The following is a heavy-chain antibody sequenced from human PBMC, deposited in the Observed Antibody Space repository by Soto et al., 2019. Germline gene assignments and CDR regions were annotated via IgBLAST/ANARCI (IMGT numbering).Heavy chain of an antibody. Sequence: ASVKVSCKASGYTFTGYAVHWVRQAPGQRLEWMGWINGGNGNTKYSQKFQGRITITRDASATTAYMELSSLRSEDTAVYYCARESGSYPEYYFDYWGQGTLVTVSS. J-gene: IGHJ4*02. D-gene: IGHD1-26*01. V-gene: IGHV1-3*01. CDR1: GYTFTGYA. CDR3: ARESGSYPEYYFDY. CDR2: INGGNGNT.